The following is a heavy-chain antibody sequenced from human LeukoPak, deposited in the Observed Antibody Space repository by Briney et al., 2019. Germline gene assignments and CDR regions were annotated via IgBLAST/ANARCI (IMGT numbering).Heavy chain of an antibody. CDR3: ARAEVTARLYSGY. D-gene: IGHD6-6*01. V-gene: IGHV1-2*02. CDR2: INPNNGGT. J-gene: IGHJ4*02. Sequence: ASVKVSCKASGYTFTNYNITWVRQAPGQGLEWMGWINPNNGGTNYGQKFQGRVTMTRDTSISTAYMELSRLRSDDTAVYYCARAEVTARLYSGYWGQGTLVTVSS. CDR1: GYTFTNYN.